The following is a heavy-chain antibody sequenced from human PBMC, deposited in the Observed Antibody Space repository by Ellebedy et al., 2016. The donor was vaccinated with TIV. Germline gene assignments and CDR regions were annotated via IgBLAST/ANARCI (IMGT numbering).Heavy chain of an antibody. J-gene: IGHJ4*02. V-gene: IGHV3-11*01. CDR2: ISGSSRTI. CDR1: GFTFSDYY. CDR3: ATRGSGHY. D-gene: IGHD3-10*01. Sequence: GGSLRLSXAAAGFTFSDYYMSWFRQAPGKGLEWLSYISGSSRTIYSANSVRARFTVSRDNAKSSLYLQMNSLRAEDTAVYYCATRGSGHYWGQGTLVTVSS.